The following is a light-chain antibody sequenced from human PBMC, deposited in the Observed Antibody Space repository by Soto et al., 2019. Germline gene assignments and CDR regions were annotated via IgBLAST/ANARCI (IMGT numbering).Light chain of an antibody. CDR3: QHRGT. J-gene: IGKJ5*01. Sequence: EIVLTQSPVTLSLSPGERATLSCRASQSVSNYLGWYQQKPGQAPRLLIYDASNRATGIPARFSGSGSGTDFTLTISSLETEAFAVYYCQHRGTFGQGTRLEIK. CDR1: QSVSNY. V-gene: IGKV3-11*01. CDR2: DAS.